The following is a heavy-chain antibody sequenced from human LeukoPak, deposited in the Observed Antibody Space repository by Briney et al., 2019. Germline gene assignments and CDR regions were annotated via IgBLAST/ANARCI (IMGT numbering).Heavy chain of an antibody. D-gene: IGHD3-22*01. CDR2: IYYSGST. Sequence: SETLSLTCTVSGGSISSYYWSWIRQPPGKGLEWIGYIYYSGSTNYNPSLKSRVTISVDTSKNQFSLKLSSVTAADTAVYYCAAHYYDSSGYFLHYYYYMDVWGKGTTVTVSS. CDR3: AAHYYDSSGYFLHYYYYMDV. CDR1: GGSISSYY. J-gene: IGHJ6*03. V-gene: IGHV4-59*01.